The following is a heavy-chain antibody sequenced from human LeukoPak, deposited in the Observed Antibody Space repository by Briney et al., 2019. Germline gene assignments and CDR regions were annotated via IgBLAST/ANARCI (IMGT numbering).Heavy chain of an antibody. Sequence: ASVKVSCKVSGYTLTELSMHWVRQAPGKGLEWMGGFDPEDGETIYAQKFQGRVTMTEDTSTDTAYMELSSLRSEDTAVYYCATQWGDWYGEWVVYWGQGTLVTVSS. J-gene: IGHJ4*02. V-gene: IGHV1-24*01. CDR3: ATQWGDWYGEWVVY. CDR1: GYTLTELS. D-gene: IGHD2-21*02. CDR2: FDPEDGET.